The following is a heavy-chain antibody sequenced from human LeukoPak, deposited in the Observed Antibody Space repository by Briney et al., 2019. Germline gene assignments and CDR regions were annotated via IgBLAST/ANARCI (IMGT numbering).Heavy chain of an antibody. J-gene: IGHJ4*02. V-gene: IGHV3-30*04. CDR3: AREGYTSGRTAAFDF. D-gene: IGHD6-19*01. CDR1: GFTLSNYH. CDR2: IPHDGGGK. Sequence: GRSLRLSCAASGFTLSNYHIHWVRQAPGRGLEWVALIPHDGGGKQYAASVQDRFTISRDNSENTVYLQMNSLRHDDAAVYFCAREGYTSGRTAAFDFWGRGTLVIVSS.